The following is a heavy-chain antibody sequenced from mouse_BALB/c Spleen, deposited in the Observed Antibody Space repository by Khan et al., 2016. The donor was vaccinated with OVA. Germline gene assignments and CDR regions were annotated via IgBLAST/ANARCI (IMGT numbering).Heavy chain of an antibody. CDR3: ARGYGYDEDAMDY. V-gene: IGHV2-9*02. D-gene: IGHD2-2*01. J-gene: IGHJ4*01. CDR2: IWAGGST. CDR1: GFSLTSYG. Sequence: QVQLKESGPGLVAPSQSLSITCTVSGFSLTSYGVHWVRQPPGKGLEWLGVIWAGGSTNYNSALMSRLSISKDNSKSQVFLKMNSLQTDDTAMYCCARGYGYDEDAMDYWGQGTSVTVSS.